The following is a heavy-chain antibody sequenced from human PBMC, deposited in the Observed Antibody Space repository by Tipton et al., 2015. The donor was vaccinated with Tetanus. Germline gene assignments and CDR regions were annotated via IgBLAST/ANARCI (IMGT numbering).Heavy chain of an antibody. CDR3: ARATNRGYCSGGSCQEFDP. J-gene: IGHJ5*02. CDR2: IYYSGST. V-gene: IGHV4-31*03. D-gene: IGHD2-15*01. Sequence: LRLSCTVSGGSISSGGYYWSWIRQHPGKGLEWIGYIYYSGSTYYNPSLKSRVTISVDTSKNQFSLKLSSVTAADTAVYYCARATNRGYCSGGSCQEFDPWGQGTLVTVSS. CDR1: GGSISSGGYY.